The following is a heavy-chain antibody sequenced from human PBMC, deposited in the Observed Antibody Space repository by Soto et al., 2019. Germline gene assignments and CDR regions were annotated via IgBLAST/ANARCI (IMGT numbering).Heavy chain of an antibody. J-gene: IGHJ4*02. V-gene: IGHV3-23*01. D-gene: IGHD3-10*01. CDR2: ISGSGGST. Sequence: GGSLRLSCAASGFTFSSYAMSWVRQAPGKGLEWVSAISGSGGSTYYADSVKGRFTISRDNSKNTLYLQMNSLRAEDTAVYYCANSQIWFGELSGFDYWGQGTLVTVSS. CDR3: ANSQIWFGELSGFDY. CDR1: GFTFSSYA.